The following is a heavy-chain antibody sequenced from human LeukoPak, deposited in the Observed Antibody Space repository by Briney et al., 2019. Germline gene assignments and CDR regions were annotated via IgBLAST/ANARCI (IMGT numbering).Heavy chain of an antibody. Sequence: GGSLGLSCAASGFTVSSNYMTWVRQAPGKGLEWVSVIYSGGNTYYADSVKGRFTISRDNTKNTLYLQMNSLRADDTAVYYCARDVGFIVGATPGAFDIWGQGTMVTVSS. CDR3: ARDVGFIVGATPGAFDI. D-gene: IGHD1-26*01. CDR2: IYSGGNT. J-gene: IGHJ3*02. CDR1: GFTVSSNY. V-gene: IGHV3-66*01.